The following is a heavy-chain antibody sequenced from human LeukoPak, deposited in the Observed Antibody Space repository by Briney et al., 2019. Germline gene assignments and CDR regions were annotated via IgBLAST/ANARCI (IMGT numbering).Heavy chain of an antibody. CDR2: ISGSGGSA. CDR1: GFTFSSYA. J-gene: IGHJ3*02. CDR3: AKEGIVVVTAILYDAFDI. D-gene: IGHD2-21*02. Sequence: GGSLRLSCAASGFTFSSYAMSWVRQAPGKGLEWVSAISGSGGSAYYAASVKGRFTISRDNSKNTLYLQMNSLRAEDTAVYYCAKEGIVVVTAILYDAFDIWGQGTMVTVSS. V-gene: IGHV3-23*01.